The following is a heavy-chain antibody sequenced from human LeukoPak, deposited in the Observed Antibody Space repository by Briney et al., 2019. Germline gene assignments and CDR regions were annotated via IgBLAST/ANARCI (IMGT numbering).Heavy chain of an antibody. Sequence: GGSLRLSCAASGFTFDDYGMSWVRQAPGQGLAWVSGISGSGDTTYYSDSVEGRFSISRDNSKNTLYLEMSSLRAEDTAVYFCAKDQVRFLEGLPYYFDLWGRGSLVIVSS. CDR1: GFTFDDYG. CDR3: AKDQVRFLEGLPYYFDL. V-gene: IGHV3-23*01. J-gene: IGHJ4*02. CDR2: ISGSGDTT. D-gene: IGHD3-3*01.